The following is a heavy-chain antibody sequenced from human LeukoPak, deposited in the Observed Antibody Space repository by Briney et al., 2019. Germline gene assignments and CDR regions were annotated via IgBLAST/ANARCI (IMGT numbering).Heavy chain of an antibody. V-gene: IGHV4-59*01. CDR1: GGSISSYY. CDR2: IYYSGIT. CDR3: ARVDPDSSSTLEVFDY. D-gene: IGHD6-6*01. J-gene: IGHJ4*02. Sequence: PSETLSLTCTVSGGSISSYYWSWIRQPPGKGLEWIGYIYYSGITNYNPSLKSRVTISVDTSKNQFSLKLSSVTAADTAVYYCARVDPDSSSTLEVFDYWGQGTLVTVSS.